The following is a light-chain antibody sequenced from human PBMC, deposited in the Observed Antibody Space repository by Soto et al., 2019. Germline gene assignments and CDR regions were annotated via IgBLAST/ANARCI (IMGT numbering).Light chain of an antibody. J-gene: IGKJ1*01. CDR2: GAS. V-gene: IGKV3-15*01. CDR1: QSVSSN. CDR3: QQYNNWPRT. Sequence: IVMTQSPATLSVSPGERATLSFRASQSVSSNLAWYQQKPGQAPRLLIYGASTRATGIPARFSGSGFGTDFTLTISSLQTEDFAVYYCQQYNNWPRTFGQGTKVEIK.